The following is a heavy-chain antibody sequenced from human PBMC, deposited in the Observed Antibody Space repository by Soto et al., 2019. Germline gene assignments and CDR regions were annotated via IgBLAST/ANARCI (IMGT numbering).Heavy chain of an antibody. V-gene: IGHV4-59*01. J-gene: IGHJ3*02. CDR1: GGSISSYY. CDR3: ARVISRVITTGDAFDI. D-gene: IGHD3-22*01. Sequence: SDTLTLTCTVSGGSISSYYWSWIRPPPGKGLEWIGYIYYSGSNNYNPSLKSRVAISVDTSKNQFSLKLSSVTAADTAVYYCARVISRVITTGDAFDIWGQGTMVTVSS. CDR2: IYYSGSN.